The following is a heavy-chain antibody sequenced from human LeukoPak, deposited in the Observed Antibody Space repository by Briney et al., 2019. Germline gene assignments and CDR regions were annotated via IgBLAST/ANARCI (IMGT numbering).Heavy chain of an antibody. V-gene: IGHV4-39*01. CDR3: AGLIRPGWFDP. D-gene: IGHD1-14*01. Sequence: NPSETLSLTCTVSGGSISSSTDYWGWIRQPPGKGLEWIANIYYSGSTYYNPSLKSRVTISVDTSKNQFSLKLSSVTAADTAVYYCAGLIRPGWFDPWGQGTLVTVSS. J-gene: IGHJ5*02. CDR1: GGSISSSTDY. CDR2: IYYSGST.